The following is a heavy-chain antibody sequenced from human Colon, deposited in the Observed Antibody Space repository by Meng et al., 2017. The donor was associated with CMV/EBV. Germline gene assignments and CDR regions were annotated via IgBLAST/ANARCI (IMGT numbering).Heavy chain of an antibody. V-gene: IGHV3-23*01. CDR1: GFTFSSYA. D-gene: IGHD3-3*01. CDR3: AKSTYDDFWSGHGLDV. J-gene: IGHJ6*02. Sequence: GGSLRLSCAASGFTFSSYAMSWIRQAPGKGLEWVSAISGSGSSKYYADFVKGRFTISRDNSKNNFHLQMNSLRAEDTAVYYCAKSTYDDFWSGHGLDVWGQGTTVTVSS. CDR2: ISGSGSSK.